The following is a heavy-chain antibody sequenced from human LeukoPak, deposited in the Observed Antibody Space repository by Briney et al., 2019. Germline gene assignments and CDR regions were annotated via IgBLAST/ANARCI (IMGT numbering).Heavy chain of an antibody. J-gene: IGHJ4*02. CDR2: ITSTSNHI. Sequence: GRSLRLSCVASGFTFSTYDMNWVRQAPGKGLEWVSAITSTSNHINYADSVKGRFTISRDSANNSLYLQMNSLRAEDTAVYYCARVYSANGYGSGYYDYWGQGTLVTV. V-gene: IGHV3-21*01. CDR3: ARVYSANGYGSGYYDY. CDR1: GFTFSTYD. D-gene: IGHD3-10*01.